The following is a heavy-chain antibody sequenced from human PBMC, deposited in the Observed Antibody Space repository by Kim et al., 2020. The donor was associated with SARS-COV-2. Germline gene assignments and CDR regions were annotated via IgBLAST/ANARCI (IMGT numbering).Heavy chain of an antibody. CDR1: GDSVSSNSAA. V-gene: IGHV6-1*01. CDR2: TYYRSKWYN. Sequence: SQTLSLTCAISGDSVSSNSAAWNWIRQSPSRGLEWLGRTYYRSKWYNDYAVSVKSRITINPDTSKNQFSLQLNSVTPEDTAVYYCARDLVFRLISAGYRRYYGMDVWGQGTTVTVSS. J-gene: IGHJ6*02. CDR3: ARDLVFRLISAGYRRYYGMDV. D-gene: IGHD6-13*01.